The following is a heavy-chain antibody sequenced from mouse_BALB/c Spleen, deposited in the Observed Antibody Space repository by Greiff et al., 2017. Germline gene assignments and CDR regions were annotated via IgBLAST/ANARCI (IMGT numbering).Heavy chain of an antibody. Sequence: EVQLQQSGAELVKPGASVKLSCTASGFNIKDTYMHWVKQRPEQGLEWIGRIDPANGNTKYDPKFQGKATITADTSSNTAYLQLSSLTSEDTAVYYCARDGSSYVWYFDVWGAGTTVTVSS. V-gene: IGHV14-3*02. D-gene: IGHD1-1*01. CDR1: GFNIKDTY. J-gene: IGHJ1*01. CDR2: IDPANGNT. CDR3: ARDGSSYVWYFDV.